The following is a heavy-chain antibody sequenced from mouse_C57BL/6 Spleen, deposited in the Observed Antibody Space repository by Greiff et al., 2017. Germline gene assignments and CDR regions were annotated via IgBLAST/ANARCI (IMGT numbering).Heavy chain of an antibody. CDR3: AREYYDYDGDYYAMDY. V-gene: IGHV1-84*01. Sequence: QVQLQQSGPELVKPGASVKISCKASGYTFTDYYINWVKQRPGQGLEWIGWINPGSGNTKYNEKFKGKATLTVDTSSSTAYMQLSSLTSEDSAVYFCAREYYDYDGDYYAMDYWGQGTSVTVSS. D-gene: IGHD2-4*01. CDR2: INPGSGNT. CDR1: GYTFTDYY. J-gene: IGHJ4*01.